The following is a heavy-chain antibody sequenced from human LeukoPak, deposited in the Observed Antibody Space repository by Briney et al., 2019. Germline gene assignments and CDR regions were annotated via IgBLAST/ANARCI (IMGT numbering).Heavy chain of an antibody. CDR3: ARVGENYYDSSGYGDDAFDI. J-gene: IGHJ3*02. V-gene: IGHV3-53*01. CDR1: GFTVSSNY. CDR2: IYSGGST. D-gene: IGHD3-22*01. Sequence: GGSLRLSCAASGFTVSSNYMSWVRQAPGKGLEWVSVIYSGGSTYYADSVKGRFTISRDNSKNTLYLQMNSLRAEDTAVYYCARVGENYYDSSGYGDDAFDIWGQGTMVTVSS.